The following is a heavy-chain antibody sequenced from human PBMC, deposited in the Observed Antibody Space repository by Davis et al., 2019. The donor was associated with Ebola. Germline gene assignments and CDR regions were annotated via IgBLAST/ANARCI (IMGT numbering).Heavy chain of an antibody. V-gene: IGHV3-23*01. CDR2: ISGSGGST. J-gene: IGHJ4*02. Sequence: GESLKISCAASGFTFSSYAMSWVRQAPGKGLEWVSAISGSGGSTYYADSVKGRFTISRDNSKNTLYLQMNSLRAEDTAVYYCARQSRGQQLVSEDFFDYWGQGTLVTVSS. CDR1: GFTFSSYA. CDR3: ARQSRGQQLVSEDFFDY. D-gene: IGHD6-13*01.